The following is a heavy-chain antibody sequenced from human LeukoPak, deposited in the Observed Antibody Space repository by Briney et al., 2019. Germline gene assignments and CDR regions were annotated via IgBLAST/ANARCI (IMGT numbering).Heavy chain of an antibody. Sequence: KPSGTLSLTCTVSGDSISSNHWWSWVRQPPGKGLEWIGEIFHTGSTNYKPSLKGRVTISLDNSKNELSLRLTSVTAADTAVYFCARLHSDGYGVLENWGQGTLVTVSS. V-gene: IGHV4-4*02. D-gene: IGHD3-22*01. CDR2: IFHTGST. CDR3: ARLHSDGYGVLEN. CDR1: GDSISSNHW. J-gene: IGHJ4*02.